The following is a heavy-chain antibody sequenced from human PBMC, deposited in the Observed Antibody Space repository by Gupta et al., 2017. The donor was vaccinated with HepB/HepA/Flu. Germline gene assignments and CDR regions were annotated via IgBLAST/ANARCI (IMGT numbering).Heavy chain of an antibody. Sequence: QVQLQESGPGLVKPSETLSLTCTVSGGSNDYWSWIRQPPGRGLEWIADISYSGSTNYHTSLKSRVTISLDTSKNEFYLKLRSVTAADTAVYYCARELGVSEYYLDYWGQGNRGTVS. CDR2: ISYSGST. D-gene: IGHD3-10*01. CDR3: ARELGVSEYYLDY. J-gene: IGHJ4*02. CDR1: GGSNDY. V-gene: IGHV4-59*01.